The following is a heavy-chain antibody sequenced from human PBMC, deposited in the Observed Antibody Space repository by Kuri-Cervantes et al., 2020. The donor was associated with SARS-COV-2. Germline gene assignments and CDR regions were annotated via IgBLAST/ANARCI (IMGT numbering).Heavy chain of an antibody. CDR1: GLSVSDHY. CDR2: INSRSET. Sequence: GGSLRLSCATSGLSVSDHYMTWIRQAPGKGLEWVSHINSRSETNYADSVRGRFIISRDAAKNSLYLQMNSLRAEDTAVYYCAREGGLSYCSGGSCYSRGAFDIWGQGTMVTVSS. V-gene: IGHV3-11*06. J-gene: IGHJ3*02. CDR3: AREGGLSYCSGGSCYSRGAFDI. D-gene: IGHD2-15*01.